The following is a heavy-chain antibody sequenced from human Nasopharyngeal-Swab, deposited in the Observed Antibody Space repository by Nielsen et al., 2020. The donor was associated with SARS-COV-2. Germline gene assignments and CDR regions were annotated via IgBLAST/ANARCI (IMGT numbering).Heavy chain of an antibody. D-gene: IGHD2-15*01. CDR2: IIPIFGTA. J-gene: IGHJ6*03. CDR1: GGTFSSYA. V-gene: IGHV1-69*13. Sequence: SVKVYGKASGGTFSSYAISWVRQAPGQGLEWMGGIIPIFGTANYAQKFQGRVTITADGSTSTAYMELSSLRSEDTAVYYCARNPGGILFPSDYMDVWGKGTTVTVSS. CDR3: ARNPGGILFPSDYMDV.